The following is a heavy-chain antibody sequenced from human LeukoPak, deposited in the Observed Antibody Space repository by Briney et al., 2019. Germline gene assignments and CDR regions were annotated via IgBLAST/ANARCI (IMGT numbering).Heavy chain of an antibody. V-gene: IGHV3-30*02. Sequence: QSGGSLRLSCAASGFTFSSYGMHWVRQAPVKGLEWVAFIRYDGSNKYYADSVKGRFTISRDNSKNTLYLQMNSLRAEDTAVYYCAEGGYCSGGSCYDFDYWGQGTLVTVSS. D-gene: IGHD2-15*01. J-gene: IGHJ4*02. CDR2: IRYDGSNK. CDR1: GFTFSSYG. CDR3: AEGGYCSGGSCYDFDY.